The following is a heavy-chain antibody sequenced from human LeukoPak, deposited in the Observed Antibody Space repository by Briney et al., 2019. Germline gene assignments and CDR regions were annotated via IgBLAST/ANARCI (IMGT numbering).Heavy chain of an antibody. Sequence: SETLSLTCTVSGGSISSSSYYWGWIRQPPGKGLEWIGSIYYSGSTYYNPSLKSRVTISVDTSKNQFSLKLSSVTAADTAVYYCARVLEGYSSGCFDYWGQGTLVTVSS. CDR2: IYYSGST. J-gene: IGHJ4*02. V-gene: IGHV4-39*07. D-gene: IGHD6-19*01. CDR1: GGSISSSSYY. CDR3: ARVLEGYSSGCFDY.